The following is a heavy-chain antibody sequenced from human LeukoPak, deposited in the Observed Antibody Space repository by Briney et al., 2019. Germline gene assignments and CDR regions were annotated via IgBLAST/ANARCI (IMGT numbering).Heavy chain of an antibody. V-gene: IGHV3-23*01. Sequence: GESLTLSCAASGFTFSSYAMNWVRLAPGTGLEWVSGISGSGVSTYYADSVKGRFTISRDNSKNTLYLQMNSLRAEDTAVYYCARAGGYSGSYPGIDYWGQGTLVTVSS. CDR2: ISGSGVST. CDR3: ARAGGYSGSYPGIDY. CDR1: GFTFSSYA. J-gene: IGHJ4*02. D-gene: IGHD1-26*01.